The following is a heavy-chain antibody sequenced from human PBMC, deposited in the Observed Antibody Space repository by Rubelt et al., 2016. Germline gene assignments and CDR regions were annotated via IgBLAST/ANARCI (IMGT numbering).Heavy chain of an antibody. D-gene: IGHD6-19*01. V-gene: IGHV1-2*06. CDR2: IHPNSGGT. Sequence: QVQLVQSGAEVKKPGASVKVSCKASGYTFTGYYMHWVRQAPGQGLEWVGRIHPNSGGTNYAQKFQGRVTMTRDTSSTTAYMELSRLRSDDTAVFYCARESSSGWYIDYWGQGTLVTVSS. CDR3: ARESSSGWYIDY. J-gene: IGHJ4*02. CDR1: GYTFTGYY.